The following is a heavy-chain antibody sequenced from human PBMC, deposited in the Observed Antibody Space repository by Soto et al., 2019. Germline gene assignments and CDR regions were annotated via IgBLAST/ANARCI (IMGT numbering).Heavy chain of an antibody. V-gene: IGHV1-18*01. D-gene: IGHD3-22*01. CDR3: ARDSYDSSGYYHYGMDV. J-gene: IGHJ6*02. CDR2: ISAYNGNT. Sequence: QVQLVQSGAEVKKPGASVKVSCKASGYTFTSYGISWVRQAPGQGLEWMGWISAYNGNTNYAQKLQGRATMTTDTSTSTADMELRSLRSDDTAVYYCARDSYDSSGYYHYGMDVWGQGTTVTVSS. CDR1: GYTFTSYG.